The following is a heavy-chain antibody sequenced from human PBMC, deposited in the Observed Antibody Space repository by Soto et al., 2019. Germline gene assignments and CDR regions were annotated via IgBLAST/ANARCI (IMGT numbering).Heavy chain of an antibody. Sequence: PSETLSLTCTVSGGSISSGGYYWSWIRQHPGKGLEWIGYIYYSGSTNYNPSLKSRVTISVDTSKNQFSLKLSSVTAADTAVYYCAREGTQTYYDFWSGSYNPAFDIWGQGTMVTVSS. J-gene: IGHJ3*02. CDR1: GGSISSGGYY. D-gene: IGHD3-3*01. CDR3: AREGTQTYYDFWSGSYNPAFDI. V-gene: IGHV4-61*08. CDR2: IYYSGST.